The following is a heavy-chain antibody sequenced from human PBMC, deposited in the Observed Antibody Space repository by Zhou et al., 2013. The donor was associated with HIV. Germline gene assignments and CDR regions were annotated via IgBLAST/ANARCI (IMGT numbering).Heavy chain of an antibody. Sequence: QVQLVQSGAEVKKPGSSVKVSCKASGGTFSSYAITWVRQAPGQGLEWMGGSIPIIGTISYAQKFQGRVTITTDESTNTAYMELSSLRSEDTAVYYCAREAYCGGDCYSGFQHWGQGTLVTVSS. CDR2: SIPIIGTI. D-gene: IGHD2-21*01. J-gene: IGHJ1*01. CDR1: GGTFSSYA. V-gene: IGHV1-69*05. CDR3: AREAYCGGDCYSGFQH.